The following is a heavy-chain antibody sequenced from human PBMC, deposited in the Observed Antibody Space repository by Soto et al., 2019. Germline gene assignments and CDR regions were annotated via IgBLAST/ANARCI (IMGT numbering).Heavy chain of an antibody. CDR3: ARGGYYYYGMDV. CDR1: GGSISSGGYS. J-gene: IGHJ6*02. V-gene: IGHV4-30-2*01. CDR2: IYHSGST. D-gene: IGHD3-10*01. Sequence: SETLSLTCAVSGGSISSGGYSWSWIRQPPGKGLEWIGYIYHSGSTYYNPSLKSRVTISVDRSKNQFSLKLSSVTAADTAVYYCARGGYYYYGMDVWGQGTTVTVSS.